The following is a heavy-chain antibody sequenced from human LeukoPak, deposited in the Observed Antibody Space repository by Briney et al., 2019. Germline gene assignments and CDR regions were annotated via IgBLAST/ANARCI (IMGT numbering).Heavy chain of an antibody. J-gene: IGHJ3*02. D-gene: IGHD5-12*01. CDR2: ISYDGSNK. CDR1: GFTFSSYG. V-gene: IGHV3-30*18. Sequence: GGSLRLSCAASGFTFSSYGMHWVRQAPGEGLEWVAVISYDGSNKYYADSVKGRFTISRDNSKNTLYLQMNSLRAEDTAVYYCAKGFGGYDYRDAFDIWGQGTMVTVSS. CDR3: AKGFGGYDYRDAFDI.